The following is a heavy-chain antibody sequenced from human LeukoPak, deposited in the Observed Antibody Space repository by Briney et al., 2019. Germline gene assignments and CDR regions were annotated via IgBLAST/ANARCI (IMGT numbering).Heavy chain of an antibody. CDR1: GGSISSGDYY. V-gene: IGHV4-30-4*08. Sequence: SETLSLACTVSGGSISSGDYYWSWIRQPPGKGLGWIGYIYYSGSTYYNPSLKSRVTISVDTSKNQFSLKLSSVTAADTAVYYCARVSVGRGIVVVPPHGEFDPWGQGTLVTVSS. CDR2: IYYSGST. CDR3: ARVSVGRGIVVVPPHGEFDP. D-gene: IGHD2-2*01. J-gene: IGHJ5*02.